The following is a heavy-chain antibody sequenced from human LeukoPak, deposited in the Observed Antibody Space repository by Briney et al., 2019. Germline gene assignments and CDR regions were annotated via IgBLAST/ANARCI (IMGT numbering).Heavy chain of an antibody. CDR3: AKELPIAAMVPGGSDY. Sequence: PGGSLRLSCAASGFTFSSYGMHWVRQAPGKGLEWVAVISYDGSNKYYADSVKGRFTISRDNSKNTLYLQMNSLRAEDTAVYYCAKELPIAAMVPGGSDYWGRGTLVTVSS. J-gene: IGHJ4*02. D-gene: IGHD3-10*01. CDR1: GFTFSSYG. V-gene: IGHV3-30*18. CDR2: ISYDGSNK.